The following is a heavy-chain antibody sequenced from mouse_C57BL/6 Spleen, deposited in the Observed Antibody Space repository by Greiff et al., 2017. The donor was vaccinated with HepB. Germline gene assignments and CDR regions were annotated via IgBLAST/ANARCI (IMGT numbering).Heavy chain of an antibody. D-gene: IGHD1-1*01. Sequence: DVKLVESGGGLVKPGGSLKLSCAASGFTFSDYGMHWVRQAPEKGLEWVAYISSGSSTIYYADTVKGRFTISRDNAKNTLFLQMTSLRSEDTAMYYCAKYGSPPYYAMDYWGQGTSVTVSS. CDR2: ISSGSSTI. V-gene: IGHV5-17*01. CDR1: GFTFSDYG. CDR3: AKYGSPPYYAMDY. J-gene: IGHJ4*01.